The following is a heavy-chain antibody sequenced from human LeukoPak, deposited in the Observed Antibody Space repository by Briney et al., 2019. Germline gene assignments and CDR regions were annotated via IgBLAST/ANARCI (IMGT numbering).Heavy chain of an antibody. CDR1: GFTFRAYA. Sequence: PGGSLRLSCAASGFTFRAYAMHWVRQAPGKGLEWLAVISNDGTIQYYADSVKGRSTISRDNSRNIMNLQTDSLRPEDTALYYCARAMVRGVIPYWGQGTLVTVSS. D-gene: IGHD3-10*01. CDR2: ISNDGTIQ. V-gene: IGHV3-30*04. J-gene: IGHJ4*02. CDR3: ARAMVRGVIPY.